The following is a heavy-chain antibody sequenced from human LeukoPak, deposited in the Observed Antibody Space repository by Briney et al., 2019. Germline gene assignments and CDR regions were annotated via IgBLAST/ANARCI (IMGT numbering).Heavy chain of an antibody. V-gene: IGHV4-4*07. J-gene: IGHJ6*03. CDR2: IYISGSGST. CDR3: ARDASDYGDYVLSYYYYYMDV. CDR1: GGSISSYY. Sequence: KSSETLSLTCTVSGGSISSYYWSWIRQPAGKGLEWIGRIYISGSGSTNYNPSLKSRVTMSVDTSKNQFSLKLSSVTAADTAVYYCARDASDYGDYVLSYYYYYMDVWGKGTTVTISS. D-gene: IGHD4-17*01.